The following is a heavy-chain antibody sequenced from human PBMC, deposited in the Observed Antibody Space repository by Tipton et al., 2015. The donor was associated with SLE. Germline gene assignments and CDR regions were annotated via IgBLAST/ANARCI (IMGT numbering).Heavy chain of an antibody. D-gene: IGHD4-11*01. V-gene: IGHV4-34*01. CDR3: ARTTNWFDP. J-gene: IGHJ5*02. CDR2: INHSGST. CDR1: GGSFSYYY. Sequence: TLSLTCAVYGGSFSYYYWSWIRQPPGKGLEWIGEINHSGSTNYNPSLKSRVTISVDTSKNQFSLKLSSVTAADTAVYYCARTTNWFDPWGQGTLVTVSS.